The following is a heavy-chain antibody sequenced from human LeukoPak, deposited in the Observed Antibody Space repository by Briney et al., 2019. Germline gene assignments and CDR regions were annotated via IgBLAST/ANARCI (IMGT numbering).Heavy chain of an antibody. CDR2: IHNSGST. D-gene: IGHD5-24*01. Sequence: PSETLSLTCTVSGGSISSYYWSWIRQPPGKGLEWIGYIHNSGSTNYNPSLKSRVTISVDTSKNQFSLKLSSVTAADTAVYYCAGHSGNGYNYGDYWGQGTLVTASS. CDR3: AGHSGNGYNYGDY. CDR1: GGSISSYY. J-gene: IGHJ4*02. V-gene: IGHV4-59*08.